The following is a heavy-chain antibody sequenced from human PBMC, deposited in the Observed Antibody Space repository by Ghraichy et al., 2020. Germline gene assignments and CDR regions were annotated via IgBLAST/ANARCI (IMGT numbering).Heavy chain of an antibody. Sequence: SETLSLTCAVYGGSFSGYFWSWIRLPPGKGLEWIGEINHSGSTNYNPSLKSRLTISVDTSKNQFSLKLSSVTAADTAVYYCARVLNGYGDSCYFDFWGHGILATVSS. CDR1: GGSFSGYF. J-gene: IGHJ4*01. V-gene: IGHV4-34*01. D-gene: IGHD4-17*01. CDR3: ARVLNGYGDSCYFDF. CDR2: INHSGST.